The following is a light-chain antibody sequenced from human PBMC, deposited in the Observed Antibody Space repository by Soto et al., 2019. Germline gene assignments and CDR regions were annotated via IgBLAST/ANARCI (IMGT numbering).Light chain of an antibody. CDR2: EGS. CDR3: CSFACSRTFV. Sequence: QSALTQPASVSGSPGQSITISCTGTSSDVGNYNLVSWFQQYPGKAPKLMIYEGSKRPAGVSDRFSGSKSGNTASLTISGLQAEDEADYHCCSFACSRTFVFGTGTKLTVL. J-gene: IGLJ1*01. CDR1: SSDVGNYNL. V-gene: IGLV2-23*01.